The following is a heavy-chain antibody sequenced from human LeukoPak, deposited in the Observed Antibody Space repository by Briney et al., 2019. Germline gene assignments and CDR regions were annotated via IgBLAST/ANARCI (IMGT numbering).Heavy chain of an antibody. Sequence: GRSLRPSCAASGFTFSSYGMYWVRQAPGKGLEGVAVILNDGSQEKYADSVKGRFTISRDNSKNTLFLQMNSLRAEDTAVYYCARDDALGDNALDIWGQGTMVAVSS. CDR1: GFTFSSYG. CDR2: ILNDGSQE. CDR3: ARDDALGDNALDI. V-gene: IGHV3-33*01. J-gene: IGHJ3*02. D-gene: IGHD3-16*01.